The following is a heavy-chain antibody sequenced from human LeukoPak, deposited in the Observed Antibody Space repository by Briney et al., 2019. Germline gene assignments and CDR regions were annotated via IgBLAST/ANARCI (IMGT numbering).Heavy chain of an antibody. Sequence: GASVKVSCKASGGTFSSYAISWVRQAPGQGLEWMGGIIPIFGTANYAQKFQGRVTITADESTSTAYMELSSLRSEDMAVYYCTKFDYAAFEYWGQGNMVTVSS. CDR1: GGTFSSYA. V-gene: IGHV1-69*13. CDR3: TKFDYAAFEY. D-gene: IGHD4-17*01. CDR2: IIPIFGTA. J-gene: IGHJ4*02.